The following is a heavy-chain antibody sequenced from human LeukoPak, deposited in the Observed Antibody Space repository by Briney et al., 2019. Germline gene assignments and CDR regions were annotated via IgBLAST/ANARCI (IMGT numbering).Heavy chain of an antibody. J-gene: IGHJ5*02. CDR3: ARGGYDYWFDP. D-gene: IGHD5-12*01. Sequence: GGSLRPSCVASGFTVSANYMNWVRQAPGKGLEWVSVIYSGGSTHYADSVKGRFTISRDNSKNTLYLQMSSLKVEDTALYYCARGGYDYWFDPWGQGTLVTVSS. V-gene: IGHV3-53*01. CDR1: GFTVSANY. CDR2: IYSGGST.